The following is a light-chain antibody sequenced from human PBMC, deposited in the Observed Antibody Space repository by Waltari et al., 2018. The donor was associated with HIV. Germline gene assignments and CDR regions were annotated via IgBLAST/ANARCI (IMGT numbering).Light chain of an antibody. CDR1: RSNIGSNT. J-gene: IGLJ3*02. CDR2: SNN. Sequence: QSVLTQPPSASGTPGQRVIISCSGNRSNIGSNTVNWYQQFSGAAPTLLIYSNNLRPSAVPDRFSGSKSGSAASLAISGRKSEDEADYHCATWDDALSGPVFGAGTKLTV. V-gene: IGLV1-44*01. CDR3: ATWDDALSGPV.